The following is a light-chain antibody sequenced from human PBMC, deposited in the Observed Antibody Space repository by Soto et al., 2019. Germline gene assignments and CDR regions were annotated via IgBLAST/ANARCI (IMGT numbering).Light chain of an antibody. J-gene: IGKJ2*01. CDR2: AAF. Sequence: DIPMTQSPSSLSASVGDRVTITCRASQGIGNGLGWYQQKPGKAPERLIYAAFKLQGGVPSRFSGSGSGTEFTLTISSLQPEDSATYYCLQYNSYPPTFGQGTKLEIK. CDR3: LQYNSYPPT. V-gene: IGKV1-17*01. CDR1: QGIGNG.